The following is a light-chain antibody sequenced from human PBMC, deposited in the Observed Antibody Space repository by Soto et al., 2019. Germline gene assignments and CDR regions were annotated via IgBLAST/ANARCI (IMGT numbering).Light chain of an antibody. CDR3: QSYDSTLSARYV. V-gene: IGLV2-14*03. CDR2: GNT. CDR1: GRDIGAYDY. J-gene: IGLJ1*01. Sequence: QSALTQPASVSGSPGQSITISCTGSGRDIGAYDYVSWYQQHPGKAPKLLIVGNTIRPSGVPDRFSASTSGTSASLAITGLQAEDEGDYYCQSYDSTLSARYVFGTGTKLTVL.